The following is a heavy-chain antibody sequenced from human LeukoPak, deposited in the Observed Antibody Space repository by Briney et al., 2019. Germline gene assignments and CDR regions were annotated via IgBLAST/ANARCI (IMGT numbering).Heavy chain of an antibody. CDR1: GYTFTSYG. J-gene: IGHJ5*02. V-gene: IGHV1-18*01. CDR2: VSAYNAYT. CDR3: ARGAYITIFGVVGNWFEP. D-gene: IGHD3-3*01. Sequence: GASVTVSCKASGYTFTSYGINGLRQARGQGLDWMGCVSAYNAYTNFTQKLQGRVTMTTDTSTSTAYMELRSLRSDDTAVYYCARGAYITIFGVVGNWFEPWGQGTLVTVSS.